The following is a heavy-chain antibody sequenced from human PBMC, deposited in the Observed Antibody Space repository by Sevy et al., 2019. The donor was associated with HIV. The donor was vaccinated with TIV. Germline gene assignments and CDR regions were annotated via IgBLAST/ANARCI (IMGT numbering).Heavy chain of an antibody. CDR1: GFTFSSYA. Sequence: GGSLRLSCAASGFTFSSYAMTWVRQAPGKGLEWVSAISSSGGSTYYADSVKGRFTISRDNSKNTLYLQMNSLRAEDTAVYYCAKGSPHYYDSSGYYYGHYWVQGTLVTVSS. CDR3: AKGSPHYYDSSGYYYGHY. D-gene: IGHD3-22*01. J-gene: IGHJ4*02. V-gene: IGHV3-23*01. CDR2: ISSSGGST.